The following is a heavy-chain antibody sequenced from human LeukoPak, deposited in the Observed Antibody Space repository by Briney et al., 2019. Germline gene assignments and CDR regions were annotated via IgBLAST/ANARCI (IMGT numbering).Heavy chain of an antibody. CDR2: IGNHGTNK. J-gene: IGHJ6*04. Sequence: GRSLRLFCAASGFTFRTYAMHWVCQGPGKGLEWVAFIGNHGTNKYYGDSVKGRFTISRDNSKNTLYLQLHSLRAEDTAVYHCAKATSASESSYPHYSLDIWGNRTTVTVSS. CDR3: AKATSASESSYPHYSLDI. V-gene: IGHV3-30*02. CDR1: GFTFRTYA. D-gene: IGHD3-10*01.